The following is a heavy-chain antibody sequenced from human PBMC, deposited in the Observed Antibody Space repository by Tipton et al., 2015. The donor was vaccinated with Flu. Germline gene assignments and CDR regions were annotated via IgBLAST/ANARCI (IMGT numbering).Heavy chain of an antibody. Sequence: LRLSCTVSGDSISSGSYYWSWIRQPAGKGLEWIGRIYTHVNTDYNPSLKSRVTIAVDTSKNHFSLKLSSVTVSDTAVYFCARAPIGTYASGSYYNIWGQGTLVTVSS. D-gene: IGHD3-10*01. CDR2: IYTHVNT. CDR3: ARAPIGTYASGSYYNI. V-gene: IGHV4-61*02. J-gene: IGHJ4*02. CDR1: GDSISSGSYY.